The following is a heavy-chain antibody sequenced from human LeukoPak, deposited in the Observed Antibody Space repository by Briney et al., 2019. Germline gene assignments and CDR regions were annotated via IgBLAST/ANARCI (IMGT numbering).Heavy chain of an antibody. J-gene: IGHJ6*02. CDR3: ARNYYYYAMDV. CDR2: INPKNGGT. V-gene: IGHV1-2*02. Sequence: GASVKVSCKASGYPFSGHYMDRVRQAPGQGLEWMGWINPKNGGTYYAKKFQGRVTMTRDTSISTAYMELSSLRSDDTAVYYCARNYYYYAMDVWGQGTTVTVSS. CDR1: GYPFSGHY.